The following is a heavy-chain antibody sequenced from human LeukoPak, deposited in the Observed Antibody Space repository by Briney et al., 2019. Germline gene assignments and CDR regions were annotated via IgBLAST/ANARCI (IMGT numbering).Heavy chain of an antibody. J-gene: IGHJ3*02. V-gene: IGHV3-48*01. CDR2: ISSSSSTI. D-gene: IGHD6-19*01. CDR3: ARGTGSGWPPPVGAFDI. Sequence: PGGSLRLSCAASGFTFSSYSMNWVRQAPGKGLEWVSYISSSSSTIYYADSVKGRFTISRDNAKNSLYLQMNSLRAEDTAVYYCARGTGSGWPPPVGAFDIWGQGTMVTVSS. CDR1: GFTFSSYS.